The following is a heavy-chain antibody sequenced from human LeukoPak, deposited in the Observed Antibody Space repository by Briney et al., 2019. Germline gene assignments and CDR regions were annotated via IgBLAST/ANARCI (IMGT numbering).Heavy chain of an antibody. V-gene: IGHV3-21*01. J-gene: IGHJ1*01. CDR3: ARAEDCSGGSCYFEYFQH. Sequence: PGGSLRLSCAASGFTFSSYSMNWVRQAPGKGLEWVSSISSSSSYIYYADSVKGRFTISRDNAKNSLYLQMNSLRAKDTAVYYCARAEDCSGGSCYFEYFQHWGQGTLVTVSS. CDR1: GFTFSSYS. CDR2: ISSSSSYI. D-gene: IGHD2-15*01.